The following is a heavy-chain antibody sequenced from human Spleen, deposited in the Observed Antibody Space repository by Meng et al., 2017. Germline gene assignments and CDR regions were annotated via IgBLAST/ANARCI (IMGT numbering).Heavy chain of an antibody. Sequence: QVQLVESGGGVVQPGTSLRLSCRYGMHWVRQPPGKGLEWVAVISYDGSYKNYADSVKGRFTISRDNSKNTLYLQMDSLRAEDTAVYYCAKETSDSSAFYRYDIWGQGSLVTVSS. CDR3: AKETSDSSAFYRYDI. J-gene: IGHJ4*02. V-gene: IGHV3-30*18. CDR1: YG. D-gene: IGHD3-22*01. CDR2: ISYDGSYK.